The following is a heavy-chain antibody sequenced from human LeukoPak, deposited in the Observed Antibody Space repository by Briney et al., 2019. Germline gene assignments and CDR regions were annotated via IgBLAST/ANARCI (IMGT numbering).Heavy chain of an antibody. CDR1: GFTFSSFS. D-gene: IGHD2-21*01. CDR3: VRGYFYYMDV. V-gene: IGHV3-48*02. CDR2: INNSGNII. J-gene: IGHJ6*03. Sequence: PGGSLRLSCAASGFTFSSFSMHWVRRAPGTGLECVAYINNSGNIIYYADSVKGRFAISRDNAKNSVYLQMNSPRDGGTAVYYCVRGYFYYMDVWGKGTTVTVSS.